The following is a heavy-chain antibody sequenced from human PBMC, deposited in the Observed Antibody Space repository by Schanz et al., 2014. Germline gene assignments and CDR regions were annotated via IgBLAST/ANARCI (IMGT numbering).Heavy chain of an antibody. Sequence: ERLVESGGGVVQPGRSLRLSCAASGFIFSNYGMHWVRQAPGKGLEWVSAILGLASTTYYADSVKGRFTISRDNSKNTLYLQMNSLRAEDTAVYYCAKGRFGELSAFDIWGQGTMVTVSS. CDR2: ILGLASTT. J-gene: IGHJ3*02. CDR1: GFIFSNYG. CDR3: AKGRFGELSAFDI. D-gene: IGHD3-10*01. V-gene: IGHV3-23*04.